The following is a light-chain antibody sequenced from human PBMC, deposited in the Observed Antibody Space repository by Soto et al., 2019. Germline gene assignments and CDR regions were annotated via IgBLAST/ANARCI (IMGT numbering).Light chain of an antibody. J-gene: IGKJ1*01. V-gene: IGKV3-15*01. CDR3: QQYNIWPPWT. Sequence: EIVMTQSPATLSVSPGERATLSCRASQSVSSNLAWYQQKPGQAPRLLIYGASTRATGIPARFSGSGSGTEFTLTICSLQSEDFAVYYCQQYNIWPPWTFGQGTKVEIK. CDR1: QSVSSN. CDR2: GAS.